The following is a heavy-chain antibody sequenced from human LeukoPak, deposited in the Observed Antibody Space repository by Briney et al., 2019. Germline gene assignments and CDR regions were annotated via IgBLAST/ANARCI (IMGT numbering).Heavy chain of an antibody. CDR2: IYYSGST. V-gene: IGHV4-61*01. D-gene: IGHD3-9*01. CDR1: GGSVSSGSYY. Sequence: SETRSLTCTVSGGSVSSGSYYWSWIRQPPGKGLEWIGYIYYSGSTNYNPSLKSRVTISVDTSKNQFSLKLSSVTAADTAVYYCARVLNYDILTGYYRWFDPWGQGTLVTVSS. J-gene: IGHJ5*02. CDR3: ARVLNYDILTGYYRWFDP.